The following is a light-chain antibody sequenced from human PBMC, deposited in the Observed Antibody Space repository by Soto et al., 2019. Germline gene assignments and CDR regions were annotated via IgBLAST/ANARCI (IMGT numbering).Light chain of an antibody. V-gene: IGLV2-11*01. Sequence: QSALTQPRSVSGSPGHSVTISCTGTSSDVGGYNYVSWYQQHPGNAPKVMIYDVSERPSGVPDRFSGSKSGNTASLTISGLQAEDEADYYCCSYAGSPRYVFGTGTKRTVL. CDR3: CSYAGSPRYV. J-gene: IGLJ1*01. CDR1: SSDVGGYNY. CDR2: DVS.